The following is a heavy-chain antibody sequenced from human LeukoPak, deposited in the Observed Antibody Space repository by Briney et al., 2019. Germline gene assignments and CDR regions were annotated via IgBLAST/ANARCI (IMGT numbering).Heavy chain of an antibody. CDR2: INHSGST. D-gene: IGHD1-26*01. V-gene: IGHV4-34*01. Sequence: SETLSLTCAVYGWSFRGYYWSWIRQPPGKGLEWIGEINHSGSTNYNPSLKSRVTISVDTSKNQFSLKLSSVTAADTAVYYCARGPMSGGRGYYFDYWGQGTLVTVSS. J-gene: IGHJ4*02. CDR3: ARGPMSGGRGYYFDY. CDR1: GWSFRGYY.